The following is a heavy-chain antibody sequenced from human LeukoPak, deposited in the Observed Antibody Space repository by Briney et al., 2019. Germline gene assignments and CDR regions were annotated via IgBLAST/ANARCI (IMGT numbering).Heavy chain of an antibody. J-gene: IGHJ6*03. CDR1: GFTLGDYE. V-gene: IGHV3-49*03. CDR2: VRSKTYGGAT. Sequence: GRSLRLSCTASGFTLGDYEMSWFRQAPGKGPEWVGLVRSKTYGGATDYAASVKGRFTISRDDPKSIAYLLMNSLKTEDTAVYYCARLRQDCSRTSCYHYFYYYYMDVWGKGTTVTVSS. CDR3: ARLRQDCSRTSCYHYFYYYYMDV. D-gene: IGHD2-2*01.